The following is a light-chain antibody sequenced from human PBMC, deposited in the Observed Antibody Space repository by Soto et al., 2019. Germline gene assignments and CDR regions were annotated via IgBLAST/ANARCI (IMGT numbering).Light chain of an antibody. J-gene: IGLJ3*02. CDR3: QTWGTGINWV. CDR2: LTSDGSH. CDR1: SGHSSYA. V-gene: IGLV4-69*01. Sequence: QLVLTQSPSASASLGASVKLTCTLSSGHSSYAIAWHQLLPEKGPRFLMKLTSDGSHSKGDGIPDRFSGSSSGAERYLTISSLQSEDEADYYYQTWGTGINWVFGGGTQLTVL.